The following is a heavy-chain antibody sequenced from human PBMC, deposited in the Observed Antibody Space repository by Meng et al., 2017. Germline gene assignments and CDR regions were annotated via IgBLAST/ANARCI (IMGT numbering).Heavy chain of an antibody. Sequence: GESLKISCAASGFTFSSYSMNWVRQAPGKGLEWVSSISSSSSYIYYADSVKGRFTISRDNAKNSLYLQMNSLRAEDTAVYYCARGSDILDYDFWSGYYSSYYYGMDVWGQGTTVTVSS. D-gene: IGHD3-3*01. J-gene: IGHJ6*02. CDR3: ARGSDILDYDFWSGYYSSYYYGMDV. V-gene: IGHV3-21*01. CDR1: GFTFSSYS. CDR2: ISSSSSYI.